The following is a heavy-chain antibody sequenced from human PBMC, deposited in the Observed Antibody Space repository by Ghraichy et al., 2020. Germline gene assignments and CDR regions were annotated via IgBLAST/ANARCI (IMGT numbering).Heavy chain of an antibody. J-gene: IGHJ4*02. CDR2: IHHDGSDK. CDR3: ARDGSGWWTQDY. CDR1: GFTFSSHG. V-gene: IGHV3-30*02. Sequence: GGSLRLSCAASGFTFSSHGMHWVRQAPGKGLEWVALIHHDGSDKFYAESVKGRFTISRDNSKYTLYLRMNSLRTEDTALYYCARDGSGWWTQDYWGQGTPVTVSS. D-gene: IGHD6-19*01.